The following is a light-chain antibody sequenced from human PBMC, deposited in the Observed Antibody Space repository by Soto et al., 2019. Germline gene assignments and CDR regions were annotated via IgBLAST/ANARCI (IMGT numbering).Light chain of an antibody. CDR3: QPYNSYPLT. V-gene: IGKV1D-16*01. J-gene: IGKJ4*01. CDR2: AAS. CDR1: QDINSY. Sequence: DVQMTQSPSSLSASVGDRVTITCRASQDINSYLAWYQQKPGNAPKSLIYAASSLQTGVPSRFSGSESGTDFTLSISNLQPEDSATSYCQPYNSYPLTFGVGTKVEIK.